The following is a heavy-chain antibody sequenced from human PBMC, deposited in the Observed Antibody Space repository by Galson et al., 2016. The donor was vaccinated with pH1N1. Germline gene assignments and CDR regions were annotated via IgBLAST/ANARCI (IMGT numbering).Heavy chain of an antibody. J-gene: IGHJ5*02. D-gene: IGHD1-26*01. CDR3: ARQAGELLGYNWFDP. CDR2: IYYTGST. CDR1: GDSVTSGDSY. V-gene: IGHV4-61*08. Sequence: LSLTCTFSGDSVTSGDSYWTWIRQPPGKGLEWIGYIYYTGSTNYNPSLKSRVTISIDTSKNQFSLKLSSMTAADTAVYYCARQAGELLGYNWFDPWGQGTLVTVSS.